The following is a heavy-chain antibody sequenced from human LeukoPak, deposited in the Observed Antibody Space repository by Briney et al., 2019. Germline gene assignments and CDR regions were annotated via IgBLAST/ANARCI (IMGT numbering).Heavy chain of an antibody. CDR3: ARVDCSSTSCPL. Sequence: SETLPLTCAVSGGSISSSNWWSWVRQPPGKGLEWIGEIYHSGSTNYNPSLRSRVTISVDKSKNQFSLKLSSVTAADTAVYYCARVDCSSTSCPLWGQGTLVTVSS. CDR2: IYHSGST. V-gene: IGHV4-4*02. CDR1: GGSISSSNW. D-gene: IGHD2-2*01. J-gene: IGHJ4*02.